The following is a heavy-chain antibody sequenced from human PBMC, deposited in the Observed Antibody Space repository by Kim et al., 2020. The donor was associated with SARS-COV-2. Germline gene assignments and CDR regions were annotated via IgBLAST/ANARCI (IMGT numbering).Heavy chain of an antibody. J-gene: IGHJ4*02. D-gene: IGHD3-10*01. CDR3: ARSPLWLPFDY. CDR2: TT. Sequence: TTHSTPHLKRRVTRSVDTSKNQFSLKLSSVTAADTAVYYCARSPLWLPFDYWGQGTLVTVSS. V-gene: IGHV4-59*01.